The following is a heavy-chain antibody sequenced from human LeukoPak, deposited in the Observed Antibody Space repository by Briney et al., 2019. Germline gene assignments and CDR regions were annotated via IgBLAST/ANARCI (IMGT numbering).Heavy chain of an antibody. CDR3: ARGYGGNWLDP. CDR1: GFTVSTNY. V-gene: IGHV3-53*01. CDR2: IYSGGDT. D-gene: IGHD4-17*01. Sequence: GGSLRLSCAASGFTVSTNYMSWVRQAPGRGLEWLPVIYSGGDTYYAASVKGRFTISRDNSKNTLYLQMNNLRPEDTAVYYCARGYGGNWLDPWGQGALVTVSS. J-gene: IGHJ5*02.